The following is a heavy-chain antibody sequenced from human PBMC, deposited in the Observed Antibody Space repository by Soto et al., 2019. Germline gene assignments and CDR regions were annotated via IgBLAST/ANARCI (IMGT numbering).Heavy chain of an antibody. CDR3: ARIYCIGDSCCGSEYFQS. CDR1: GFTFTDYH. V-gene: IGHV3-11*01. J-gene: IGHJ1*01. Sequence: QVQLVESGGGLVKPGGSLRLSCAASGFTFTDYHMSWIRQAPGKGLEWVSYITISGATFYADSVKGRFTISRDNAKNSLYLQLSSLRAEDTAVYYCARIYCIGDSCCGSEYFQSWGQGTLVTVSS. CDR2: ITISGAT. D-gene: IGHD2-15*01.